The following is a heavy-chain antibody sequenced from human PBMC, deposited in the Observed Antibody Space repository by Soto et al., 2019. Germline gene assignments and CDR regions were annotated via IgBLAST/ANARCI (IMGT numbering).Heavy chain of an antibody. V-gene: IGHV3-48*01. CDR2: ISSSSSTI. CDR3: AREDTAMVSGFDY. J-gene: IGHJ4*02. D-gene: IGHD5-18*01. Sequence: EVQLVESGGGLVQPGGSLRLACAASGFTFSSYSMNWVRQAPGKGLERVSYISSSSSTIYYADSVKGRFTISRDNAKNSLYLQMNSLRAEDTAVYYCAREDTAMVSGFDYWGQGTLVTVSS. CDR1: GFTFSSYS.